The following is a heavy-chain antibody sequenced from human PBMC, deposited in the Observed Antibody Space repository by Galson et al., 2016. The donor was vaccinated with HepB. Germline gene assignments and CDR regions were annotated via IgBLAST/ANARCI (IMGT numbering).Heavy chain of an antibody. CDR3: TSRPPSYTTSWYY. CDR1: GGSISSTNYY. Sequence: SETLSLTCTVSGGSISSTNYYWGWIRQPPGKGLEWIGSLYYSGSTYYNPSLKSRVTISVDSSKNQFSLRLTSVTAAATAVYYCTSRPPSYTTSWYYWGQGTLVTISA. J-gene: IGHJ4*02. V-gene: IGHV4-39*01. D-gene: IGHD6-13*01. CDR2: LYYSGST.